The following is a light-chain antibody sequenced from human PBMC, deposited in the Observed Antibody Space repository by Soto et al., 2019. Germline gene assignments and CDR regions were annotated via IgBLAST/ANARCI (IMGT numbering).Light chain of an antibody. CDR1: QSISSW. V-gene: IGKV1-5*01. J-gene: IGKJ1*01. CDR2: DAS. Sequence: DIQMTRSPSTLSASVGDRVTITCRASQSISSWLAWYQQKPGKAPKLLIYDASTLESGVPSRFSGSGSGTEFTLTINSLQPDDFATYYCQQYNSYPWTFGQGTKVDIK. CDR3: QQYNSYPWT.